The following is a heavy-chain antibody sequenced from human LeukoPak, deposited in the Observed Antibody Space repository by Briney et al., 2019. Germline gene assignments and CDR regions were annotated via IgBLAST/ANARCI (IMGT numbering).Heavy chain of an antibody. V-gene: IGHV4-39*07. Sequence: SETLSLTCTVSGGSMNINNYYWGWIRQPPGKGLEWIGSIYYSGSTYYNPSLKSRVTISVDTSKNQFSLKLSSVTAADTAVYYCARDAGSYGLNWFDPWGQGTLVTVSS. CDR2: IYYSGST. CDR1: GGSMNINNYY. D-gene: IGHD3-10*01. CDR3: ARDAGSYGLNWFDP. J-gene: IGHJ5*02.